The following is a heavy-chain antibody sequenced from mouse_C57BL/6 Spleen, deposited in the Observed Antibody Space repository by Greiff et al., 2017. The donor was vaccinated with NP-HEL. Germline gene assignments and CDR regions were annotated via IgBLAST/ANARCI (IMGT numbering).Heavy chain of an antibody. CDR1: GFTFSSYA. CDR3: ARKDYDWDY. V-gene: IGHV5-4*01. Sequence: EVHLVESGGGLVKPGGSLKLSCAASGFTFSSYAMSWVRQTPEKRLEWVATISDGGSYTYYPDNVKGRFTISRDNAKNNLYLQMSHLKSEDTAMYYCARKDYDWDYWGQGTSVTVSS. J-gene: IGHJ4*01. CDR2: ISDGGSYT. D-gene: IGHD2-4*01.